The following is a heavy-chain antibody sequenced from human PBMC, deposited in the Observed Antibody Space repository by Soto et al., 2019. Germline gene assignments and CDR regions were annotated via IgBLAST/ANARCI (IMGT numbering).Heavy chain of an antibody. CDR2: IIPMFGTA. D-gene: IGHD3-10*01. V-gene: IGHV1-69*01. J-gene: IGHJ4*02. CDR1: GGPFSDYA. Sequence: QVQLVQSGAEVKKPGSSVKVSCKVSGGPFSDYAVSWVRQAPGQGLEWMGGIIPMFGTANYAQKFQGRVTITADESTTTAYMELSSLRSADTAVYYCARDLGYYGSGNYYNRIDYWGQGTLVTVSS. CDR3: ARDLGYYGSGNYYNRIDY.